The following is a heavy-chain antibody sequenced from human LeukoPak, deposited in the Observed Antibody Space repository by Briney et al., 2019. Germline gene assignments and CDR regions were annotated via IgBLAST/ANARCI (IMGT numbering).Heavy chain of an antibody. CDR3: ARDPFTDDYYYMDV. CDR2: IIPIFGTA. V-gene: IGHV1-69*05. J-gene: IGHJ6*03. Sequence: ASVKVSCKASGGTFSSYAISWVRQAPGQGLEWMGKIIPIFGTANYAQKFQGRVTITTDESTSTAYMELSSLRSEDTAVYYCARDPFTDDYYYMDVWGKGTTVTVSS. CDR1: GGTFSSYA.